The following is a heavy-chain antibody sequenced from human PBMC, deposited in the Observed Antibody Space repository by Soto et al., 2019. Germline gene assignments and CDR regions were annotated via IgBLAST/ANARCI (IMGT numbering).Heavy chain of an antibody. J-gene: IGHJ6*02. CDR1: GYSFSNAW. D-gene: IGHD3-3*01. CDR3: TAPGLWSASYRDFYYVMDV. Sequence: EVQLVESGGGFVKPGGSLRLSCAASGYSFSNAWMSWVRQAPGKGLEWVGRIKSKTDGGTTDYSAPVKGRFTISRDDSKNTLYLQMNSLKTEDTAVYYCTAPGLWSASYRDFYYVMDVWGQGTTVTVSS. V-gene: IGHV3-15*01. CDR2: IKSKTDGGTT.